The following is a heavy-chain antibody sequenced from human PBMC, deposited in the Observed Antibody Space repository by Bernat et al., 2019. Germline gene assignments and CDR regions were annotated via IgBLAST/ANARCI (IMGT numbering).Heavy chain of an antibody. Sequence: EVQLVESGGGLVQPGGSLRLSCAASGFTFSSYEMNWVRQAPGKGLEWVSYISSSGSTIYSADAGKGRFTISRDNAKNSLYLQMNSLRAEDTAVYYCARETVVAATRIQTLDYWGQGTLVTVSS. CDR2: ISSSGSTI. D-gene: IGHD2-15*01. J-gene: IGHJ4*02. CDR3: ARETVVAATRIQTLDY. V-gene: IGHV3-48*03. CDR1: GFTFSSYE.